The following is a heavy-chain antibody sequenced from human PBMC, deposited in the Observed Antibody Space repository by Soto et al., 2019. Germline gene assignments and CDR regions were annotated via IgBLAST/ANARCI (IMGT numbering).Heavy chain of an antibody. Sequence: ASVKVSCKASGYTFTSYDINWVRQATGQGLEWMGWMNPNSGNTGYAQKFQGRVTMTRNTSISTAYMELSSLRSEDTAVYYCARERFLEWLLDPYFDYWGQGTLVTVSS. CDR3: ARERFLEWLLDPYFDY. J-gene: IGHJ4*02. CDR2: MNPNSGNT. CDR1: GYTFTSYD. V-gene: IGHV1-8*01. D-gene: IGHD3-3*01.